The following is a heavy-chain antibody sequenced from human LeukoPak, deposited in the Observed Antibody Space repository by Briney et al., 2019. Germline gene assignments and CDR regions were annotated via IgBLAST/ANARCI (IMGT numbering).Heavy chain of an antibody. J-gene: IGHJ4*02. CDR3: ARGSSSSSGGYDY. D-gene: IGHD6-6*01. Sequence: SETLSLTCAVYGGSFSGYYWSWIRQPPGKGLEWIGEINHSGSTNYNPSLKSRVTISVDTSKNQFSLKLSSVTAADTAVYYCARGSSSSSGGYDYWGQGTLVTVSS. CDR1: GGSFSGYY. V-gene: IGHV4-34*01. CDR2: INHSGST.